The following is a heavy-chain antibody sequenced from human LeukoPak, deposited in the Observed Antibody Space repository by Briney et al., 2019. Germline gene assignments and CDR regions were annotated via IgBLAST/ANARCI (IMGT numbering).Heavy chain of an antibody. CDR2: ISGSGGST. CDR3: AKSRYGVSSCYNY. J-gene: IGHJ4*02. Sequence: PGGSLRLSCAASVFTFSSYAMSWVRQAPGKGLEWVSAISGSGGSTYYADSVRGRFTISRDNSKNTLYLQMNSLRAEDAAIYFCAKSRYGVSSCYNYWGQGTLLTVSS. V-gene: IGHV3-23*01. D-gene: IGHD2-15*01. CDR1: VFTFSSYA.